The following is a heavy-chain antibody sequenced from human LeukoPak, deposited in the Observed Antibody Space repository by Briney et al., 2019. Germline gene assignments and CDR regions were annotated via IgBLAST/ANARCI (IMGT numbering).Heavy chain of an antibody. Sequence: GESLKISCKGSGYSFASYLIGWVRQMPGKGLEWMGTIYPGDSDTRYSPSFQGQVTISADKSINTAYLQWSSLKASDTAMYFCARHPRAGYFESTNWFDPWGQGTSVTVSS. D-gene: IGHD2/OR15-2a*01. CDR3: ARHPRAGYFESTNWFDP. J-gene: IGHJ5*02. CDR2: IYPGDSDT. V-gene: IGHV5-51*01. CDR1: GYSFASYL.